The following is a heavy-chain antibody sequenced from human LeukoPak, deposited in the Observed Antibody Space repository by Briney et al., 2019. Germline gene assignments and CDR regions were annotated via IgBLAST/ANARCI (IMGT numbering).Heavy chain of an antibody. D-gene: IGHD3-22*01. J-gene: IGHJ6*02. V-gene: IGHV4-34*01. CDR1: GGSFSGYY. Sequence: KPSETLSLTCAVYGGSFSGYYWSWIRQPPGKGLEWIGEINHSGSTNYNPSLKSRVTISVDTSKNQFSLKLSSVTAADTAVYYCARGAYDSSGYAYYYYYGMDVWGQGTTVTVSS. CDR2: INHSGST. CDR3: ARGAYDSSGYAYYYYYGMDV.